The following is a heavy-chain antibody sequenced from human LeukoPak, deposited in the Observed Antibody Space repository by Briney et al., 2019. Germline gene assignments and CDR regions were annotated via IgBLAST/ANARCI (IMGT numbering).Heavy chain of an antibody. V-gene: IGHV3-23*01. CDR2: ISGSGGST. CDR1: GFTFSSYA. J-gene: IGHJ4*02. D-gene: IGHD3-3*01. Sequence: GGSLRLSCAASGFTFSSYAMSWVRQAPGKGLEWVSAISGSGGSTYYADSVKGRFTISRDNSKNTLYLQMNSLRAEDTAVYYCAKGRRHYDFWSGYYPTDLFYFDYWGQGTLVTVSS. CDR3: AKGRRHYDFWSGYYPTDLFYFDY.